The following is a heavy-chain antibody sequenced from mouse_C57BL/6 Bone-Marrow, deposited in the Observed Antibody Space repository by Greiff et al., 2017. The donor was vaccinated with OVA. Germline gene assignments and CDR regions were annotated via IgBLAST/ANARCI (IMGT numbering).Heavy chain of an antibody. V-gene: IGHV1-19*01. Sequence: EVQLQQSGPVLVKPGASVKMSCKASGYTFTDYYMNWVKQSHGKSLEWIGVINPYNGGTSYNQKFKGKATLTVDKSSSTAYMELNSLTSEDSAVYYGARFDYDEGYAMDYWGQGTSVTVSS. CDR2: INPYNGGT. CDR1: GYTFTDYY. D-gene: IGHD2-4*01. J-gene: IGHJ4*01. CDR3: ARFDYDEGYAMDY.